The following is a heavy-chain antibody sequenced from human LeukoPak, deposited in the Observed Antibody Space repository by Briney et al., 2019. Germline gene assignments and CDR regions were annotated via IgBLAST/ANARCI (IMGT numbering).Heavy chain of an antibody. D-gene: IGHD5-18*01. CDR3: AKDLRYGRDFDY. V-gene: IGHV3-30*02. J-gene: IGHJ4*02. CDR1: GFTFSNYG. CDR2: IRYDGTSK. Sequence: PGGSLRLSCAASGFTFSNYGMHWVRQAPGKGLEWVAFIRYDGTSKYYADSVKGRFTISRDNSKNTLYLQMNSLRAEDTAVYYCAKDLRYGRDFDYWGQGTLVTVSS.